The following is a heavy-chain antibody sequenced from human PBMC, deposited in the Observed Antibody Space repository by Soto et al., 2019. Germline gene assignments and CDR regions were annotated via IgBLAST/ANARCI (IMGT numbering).Heavy chain of an antibody. CDR3: AREDRYSGYDY. Sequence: PSETLSLTCTVSGGSISSYYLSWIRQPPGKGLEWIGYIYYIGSTNYNPSLKSRVTISVYTSRNQFSLKLSSVTAEDTAVYYCAREDRYSGYDYWGQGTLVTVSS. CDR2: IYYIGST. D-gene: IGHD5-12*01. V-gene: IGHV4-59*01. CDR1: GGSISSYY. J-gene: IGHJ4*02.